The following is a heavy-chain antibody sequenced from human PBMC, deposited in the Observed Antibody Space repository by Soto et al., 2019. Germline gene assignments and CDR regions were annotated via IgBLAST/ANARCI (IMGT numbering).Heavy chain of an antibody. V-gene: IGHV3-30-3*01. CDR1: EFTFSSYA. D-gene: IGHD3-22*01. Sequence: PGGSMRLSCAASEFTFSSYAMHWVRQAPGKGLEWVAVISYAGSNKYYADSVKGRFTISRDNSKNTLYLQMNSLRAEDTAVYYWARTSYDSSGYDLDYWGQGTLVTVSS. CDR2: ISYAGSNK. CDR3: ARTSYDSSGYDLDY. J-gene: IGHJ4*02.